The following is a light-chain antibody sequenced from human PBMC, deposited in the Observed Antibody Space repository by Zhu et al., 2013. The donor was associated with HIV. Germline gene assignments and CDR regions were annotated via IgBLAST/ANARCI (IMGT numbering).Light chain of an antibody. CDR1: SSDVGSYTY. V-gene: IGLV2-14*01. CDR3: MSYTTGSTWV. J-gene: IGLJ3*02. Sequence: QSALTQPASVSGSPGQSITISCTGTSSDVGSYTYVSWYQQHPGKAPKLMIYEVSNRPSGVSNRFSGSKSGNTASLTISGLQAEDEADYYCMSYTTGSTWVFGGGTKLTVL. CDR2: EVS.